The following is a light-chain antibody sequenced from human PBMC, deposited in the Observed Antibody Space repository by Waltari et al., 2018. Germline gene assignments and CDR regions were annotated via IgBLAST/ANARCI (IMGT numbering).Light chain of an antibody. J-gene: IGKJ4*01. CDR1: QSVSTY. CDR3: QHRFNWPLT. CDR2: DAS. V-gene: IGKV3-11*01. Sequence: EIVLTQSPATLSLSPGHGATLSCRASQSVSTYLAWYQEKPGQAPRLLIYDASNRATGIPARFSGSGSGTDFTLTISGLEPEDSAVYYCQHRFNWPLTFGGGTKVEIK.